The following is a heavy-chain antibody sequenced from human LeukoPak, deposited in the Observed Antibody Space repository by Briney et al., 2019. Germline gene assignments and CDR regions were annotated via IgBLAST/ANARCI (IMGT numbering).Heavy chain of an antibody. CDR2: IKQDGSEK. D-gene: IGHD4-17*01. CDR1: GFTFSSYW. Sequence: PGGSLRLSCAASGFTFSSYWMSWVRQAPGKGLEWVANIKQDGSEKYYVDSVKGRFTISRDNAKNSLYLQMNSLRAEDTAVYYCARDYGDYGEYYFDYWGQGTLVTVSS. J-gene: IGHJ4*02. CDR3: ARDYGDYGEYYFDY. V-gene: IGHV3-7*01.